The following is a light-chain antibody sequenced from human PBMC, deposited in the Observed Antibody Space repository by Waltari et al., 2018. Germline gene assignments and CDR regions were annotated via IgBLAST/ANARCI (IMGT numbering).Light chain of an antibody. J-gene: IGKJ1*01. V-gene: IGKV1-39*01. CDR2: AAT. Sequence: DIQMTQSPSSLSASVGDRVTITCRASQSIYSSLNWYQQKPGKAPKLLIFAATSLQSGVPSRFSGSGSGTDFTLTISSLQPEDFATYYCQQSYNSPRTFGQGTQVEIK. CDR3: QQSYNSPRT. CDR1: QSIYSS.